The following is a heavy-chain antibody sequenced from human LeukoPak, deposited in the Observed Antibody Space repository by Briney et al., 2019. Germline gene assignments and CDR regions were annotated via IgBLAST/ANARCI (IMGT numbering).Heavy chain of an antibody. V-gene: IGHV4-61*02. Sequence: SQTLSLTCTVSGGSISSGSYYWSWIRQPAGKGLEWIGRIYASGSTNYNPSLKSRVTISVDTSKNQFSLKLSSVTAADTAVYYCARVGMDTAMVIFGSYYYMDVWGKGTTVTVSS. CDR1: GGSISSGSYY. J-gene: IGHJ6*03. D-gene: IGHD5-18*01. CDR3: ARVGMDTAMVIFGSYYYMDV. CDR2: IYASGST.